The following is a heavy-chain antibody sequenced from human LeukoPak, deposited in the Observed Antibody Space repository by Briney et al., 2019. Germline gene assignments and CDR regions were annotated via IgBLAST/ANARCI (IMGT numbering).Heavy chain of an antibody. V-gene: IGHV4-34*01. D-gene: IGHD2-15*01. J-gene: IGHJ2*01. CDR1: GASFSSYY. CDR3: ARGIGCSGGSCYSYWYFYL. Sequence: PSETLSLTCAVYGASFSSYYWSWIRQPPGKGLDWIGEMNHSGSTNYNPSLKSQVTISVDTSKNQFSLKLSAVTAADTAVYYCARGIGCSGGSCYSYWYFYLWGRGTLVTVSS. CDR2: MNHSGST.